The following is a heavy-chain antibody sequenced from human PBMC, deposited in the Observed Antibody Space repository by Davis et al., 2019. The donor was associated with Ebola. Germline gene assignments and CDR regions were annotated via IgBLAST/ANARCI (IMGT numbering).Heavy chain of an antibody. Sequence: SETLSLTCNVSGGSINSDYWSWIRQPPGQGLEWIGNMYYSGSASYNPSLKSRVTISVGTSKTQISLKMTSVTPADTAVYYCARASRGYTYGFFDLWGQGTLVTVSS. CDR2: MYYSGSA. CDR1: GGSINSDY. V-gene: IGHV4-59*01. J-gene: IGHJ4*02. D-gene: IGHD5-18*01. CDR3: ARASRGYTYGFFDL.